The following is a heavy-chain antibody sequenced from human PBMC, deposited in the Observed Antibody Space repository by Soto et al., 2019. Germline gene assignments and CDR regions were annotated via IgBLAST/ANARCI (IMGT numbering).Heavy chain of an antibody. CDR3: ARVLSADNILGSGYWGYYYGMDV. CDR1: GFTFSSYS. D-gene: IGHD3-3*01. V-gene: IGHV3-48*02. CDR2: ISSSSSTI. Sequence: EVQLVESGGGLVQPGGSLRLSCAASGFTFSSYSMNWVRQAPGKGLEWVSYISSSSSTIYYADSVKGRFTISRDNAKNALELQMNSRRDEDTAVYYCARVLSADNILGSGYWGYYYGMDVWGQGTTVTVSS. J-gene: IGHJ6*02.